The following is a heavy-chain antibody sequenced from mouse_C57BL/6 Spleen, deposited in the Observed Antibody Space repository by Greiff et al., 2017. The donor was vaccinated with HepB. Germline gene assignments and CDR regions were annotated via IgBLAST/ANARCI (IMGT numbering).Heavy chain of an antibody. J-gene: IGHJ3*01. CDR2: IDPENGDT. D-gene: IGHD2-3*01. CDR1: GFNIKDDY. V-gene: IGHV14-4*01. CDR3: TTYDPRGFAY. Sequence: VQLQQSGAELVRPGASVKLSCTASGFNIKDDYMHWVKQRPEQGLEWIGWIDPENGDTEYASKFQGKATITADTSSNTAYLQLSSLTSEETAVYYCTTYDPRGFAYWGQGTLVTVSA.